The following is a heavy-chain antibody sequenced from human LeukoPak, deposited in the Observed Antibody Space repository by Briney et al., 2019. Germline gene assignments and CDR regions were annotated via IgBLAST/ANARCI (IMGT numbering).Heavy chain of an antibody. J-gene: IGHJ3*01. Sequence: PSETLSLTCTVSGGSISSYYWSWIRQPPGKGLEWIGYIYYSGSTNYNPSLKSRVTISVDTSKNQFSLKLSSVTAADTAMYYCARSANYYYDSASYGVGFDVWGQGTLVTVSS. CDR2: IYYSGST. CDR1: GGSISSYY. CDR3: ARSANYYYDSASYGVGFDV. D-gene: IGHD3-22*01. V-gene: IGHV4-59*01.